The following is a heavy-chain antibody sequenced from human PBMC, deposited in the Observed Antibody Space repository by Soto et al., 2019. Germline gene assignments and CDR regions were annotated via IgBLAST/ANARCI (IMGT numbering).Heavy chain of an antibody. CDR3: AHSSPYSSGWYPDAFDI. J-gene: IGHJ3*02. D-gene: IGHD6-19*01. CDR2: IYWDDDK. CDR1: GFSLSTSGVG. V-gene: IGHV2-5*02. Sequence: QITLKESGPTLVKPTQTLTLTCTFSGFSLSTSGVGVGWIRQPPGKALEWLALIYWDDDKRYSPSLKSRLTITKDTSKNQVVLTMTNMDPVDTATYYCAHSSPYSSGWYPDAFDIWGQGTMVTVSS.